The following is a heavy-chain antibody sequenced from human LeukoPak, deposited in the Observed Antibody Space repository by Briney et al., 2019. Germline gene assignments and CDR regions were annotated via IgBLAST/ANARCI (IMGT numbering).Heavy chain of an antibody. J-gene: IGHJ4*02. V-gene: IGHV3-7*03. CDR3: AARSSGNPYF. D-gene: IGHD1-26*01. Sequence: GGSLRLSCTASGLTLSNYWMIWVRQAPGKGLQWVAKIKQDGSEKYYVDSVKGRFTISRDNAENSLYLQMNSLRVEDTAVYYCAARSSGNPYFWGQGTLVTVSS. CDR1: GLTLSNYW. CDR2: IKQDGSEK.